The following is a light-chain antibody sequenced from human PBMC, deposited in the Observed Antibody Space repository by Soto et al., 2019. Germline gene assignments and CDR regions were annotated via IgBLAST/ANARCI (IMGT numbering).Light chain of an antibody. J-gene: IGKJ1*01. CDR2: GAS. CDR1: QSVTYSF. Sequence: EIVLTQSPGTLSLFPGERATLSCRASQSVTYSFLAWYQQKPGQAPRLLIYGASSRATGIPDRFSGSGSGTDFTLTISRLEPEDFAVYYCHQYGTSTWTFGQGTKVEIK. CDR3: HQYGTSTWT. V-gene: IGKV3-20*01.